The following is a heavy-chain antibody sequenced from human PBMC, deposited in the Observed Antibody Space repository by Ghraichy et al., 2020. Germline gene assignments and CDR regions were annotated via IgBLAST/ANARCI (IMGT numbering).Heavy chain of an antibody. V-gene: IGHV4-39*01. J-gene: IGHJ2*01. CDR2: IYYSGST. CDR1: GGSISSSSYY. D-gene: IGHD5-18*01. CDR3: ARHVDTAMVLYWYFDL. Sequence: GALNISCTVSGGSISSSSYYWGWIRQPPGKGLEWIGSIYYSGSTYYNPSLKSRVTISVDTSKNQFSLKLSSVTAADTVVYYCARHVDTAMVLYWYFDLWGRGTLVTVSS.